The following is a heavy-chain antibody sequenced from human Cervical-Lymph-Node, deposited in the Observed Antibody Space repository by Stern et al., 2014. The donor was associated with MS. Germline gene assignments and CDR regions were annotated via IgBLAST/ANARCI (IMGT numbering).Heavy chain of an antibody. CDR3: ARGGNPDWYFDL. Sequence: VQLVQSGAEVKKPGSSVKVSCKASGGTFSDYAISWIRQAPGQGLAWVGGIIPCFGTTNYAQKFQGRVTLTADAATSTAHMELSSLRSDDTAIYYCARGGNPDWYFDLWGRGTLITVSS. CDR1: GGTFSDYA. J-gene: IGHJ2*01. V-gene: IGHV1-69*01. D-gene: IGHD2/OR15-2a*01. CDR2: IIPCFGTT.